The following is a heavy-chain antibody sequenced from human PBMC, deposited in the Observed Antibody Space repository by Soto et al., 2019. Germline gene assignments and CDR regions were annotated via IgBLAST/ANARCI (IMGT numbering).Heavy chain of an antibody. Sequence: QVQLVQSGAEVKKPGSSVKVSCKASGGTFSSYAISWVRQAPGQGLEWMGGIIPIFGTANYAQKFQGRVTITAEESTSTAYMELSSLRSEDTAVYYCARGDESSSSYYYYGMDVWGQGTTVTVSS. CDR1: GGTFSSYA. CDR2: IIPIFGTA. D-gene: IGHD6-6*01. J-gene: IGHJ6*02. CDR3: ARGDESSSSYYYYGMDV. V-gene: IGHV1-69*12.